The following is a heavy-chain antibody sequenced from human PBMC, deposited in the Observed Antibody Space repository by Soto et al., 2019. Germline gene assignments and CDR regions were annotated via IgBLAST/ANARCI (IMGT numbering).Heavy chain of an antibody. CDR2: IYRTGST. Sequence: SLTCAVSGGSFTSNNWWTLVRQPPGQGLEWIGEIYRTGSTNYNPSLKSRVTISLDKSENQFSLKVTSLAAADTAVSYCASRDPGTSFDYWGQGTLVTVSS. J-gene: IGHJ4*02. V-gene: IGHV4-4*02. CDR3: ASRDPGTSFDY. D-gene: IGHD1-7*01. CDR1: GGSFTSNNW.